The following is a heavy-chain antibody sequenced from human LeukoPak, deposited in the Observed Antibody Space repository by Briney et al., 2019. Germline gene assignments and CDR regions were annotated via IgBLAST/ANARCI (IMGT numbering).Heavy chain of an antibody. D-gene: IGHD5-24*01. V-gene: IGHV4-39*01. Sequence: SETLSLTCTVSGGSISSSSYYWGWIRQPPGKGLEWIGSIYYSGSTYYNPSLKSRVTISVDTSKNQFSLKLSSVTAADTAVYYCASLEAMAEDAFDIWGQGRMVTVSS. J-gene: IGHJ3*02. CDR3: ASLEAMAEDAFDI. CDR1: GGSISSSSYY. CDR2: IYYSGST.